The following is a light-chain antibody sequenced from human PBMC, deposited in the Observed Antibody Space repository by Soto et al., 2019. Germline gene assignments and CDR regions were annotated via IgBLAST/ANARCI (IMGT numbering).Light chain of an antibody. CDR3: SSYTDSSGRV. Sequence: QSALTQPASVSGSPGQLITISCIGTISDVGGYDYVSWYQQHPGKAPKVIIYEVSHRPSGVSYRFSGSKSGNTASLTISGLQAEDEADYYCSSYTDSSGRVFGGGTKLTVL. CDR2: EVS. V-gene: IGLV2-14*01. J-gene: IGLJ3*02. CDR1: ISDVGGYDY.